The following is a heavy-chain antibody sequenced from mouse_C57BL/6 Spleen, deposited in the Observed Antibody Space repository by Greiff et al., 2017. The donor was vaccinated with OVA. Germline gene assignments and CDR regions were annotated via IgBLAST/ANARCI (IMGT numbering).Heavy chain of an antibody. D-gene: IGHD4-1*01. V-gene: IGHV2-2*01. J-gene: IGHJ4*01. CDR1: GFSLTSYG. CDR2: IWSGGST. CDR3: ARNWDGDYYAMDY. Sequence: VQLQQSGPGLVQPSQSLSITCTVSGFSLTSYGVHWVRQSPGKGLEWLGVIWSGGSTDYNAAFISRLSISKDNSKSQVFFKMNSLQADDTAIYYCARNWDGDYYAMDYWGQGTSVTVSS.